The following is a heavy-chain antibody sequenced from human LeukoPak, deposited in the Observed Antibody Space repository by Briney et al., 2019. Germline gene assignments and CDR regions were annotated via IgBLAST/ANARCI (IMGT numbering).Heavy chain of an antibody. CDR1: GGSFSGYY. Sequence: PSETLSLTCAVYGGSFSGYYWSWIRQPPGKGLEWIGEINHSGSTNYNPSLKSRVTISVDTSKNQFSLKLSSVTAADTAVYYCASAKVGATGLFDYWCQGTLVTVSS. D-gene: IGHD1-26*01. CDR3: ASAKVGATGLFDY. CDR2: INHSGST. V-gene: IGHV4-34*01. J-gene: IGHJ4*02.